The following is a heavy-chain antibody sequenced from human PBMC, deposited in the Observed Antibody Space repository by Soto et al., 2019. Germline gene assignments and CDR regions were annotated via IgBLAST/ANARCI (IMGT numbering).Heavy chain of an antibody. D-gene: IGHD5-12*01. CDR3: ARDDFSRDGYEKDY. J-gene: IGHJ4*02. Sequence: GGSLRLSCAASGFTFSDYYMSWIRQAPGKGLEWVSYISSSGSTQYYADSVKGRFTISRDNSKNTVYLQMNSLRAEDTAVYYCARDDFSRDGYEKDYWGQGTLVTVSS. CDR2: ISSSGSTQ. CDR1: GFTFSDYY. V-gene: IGHV3-11*04.